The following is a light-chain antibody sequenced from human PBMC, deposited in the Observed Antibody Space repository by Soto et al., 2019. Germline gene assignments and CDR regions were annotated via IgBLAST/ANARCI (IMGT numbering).Light chain of an antibody. CDR3: QSYDGSLSGFYV. J-gene: IGLJ1*01. CDR2: GNT. CDR1: VSNIGANYD. V-gene: IGLV1-40*01. Sequence: QSVLTQPPSVSGAPGQRVTISCTGSVSNIGANYDVHWYQHLPGTAPKLVIYGNTNRPSGVPDRFSGSKSGTSASLAITGLQAEDEADYYCQSYDGSLSGFYVFGTGTKVTVL.